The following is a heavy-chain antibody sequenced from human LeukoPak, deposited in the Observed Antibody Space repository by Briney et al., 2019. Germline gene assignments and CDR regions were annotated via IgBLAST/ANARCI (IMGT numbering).Heavy chain of an antibody. CDR2: MNPHSGGT. J-gene: IGHJ6*02. D-gene: IGHD2-2*01. CDR3: ARAERTVSGLDV. CDR1: GYTLTAYY. Sequence: ASVKVSCTASGYTLTAYYIHWVRQAPGQGLEWMGWMNPHSGGTNYAQKFRARVSMTTDTSINAAYLELTGLTPDDTALYYCARAERTVSGLDVWGQGTTVTVSS. V-gene: IGHV1-2*02.